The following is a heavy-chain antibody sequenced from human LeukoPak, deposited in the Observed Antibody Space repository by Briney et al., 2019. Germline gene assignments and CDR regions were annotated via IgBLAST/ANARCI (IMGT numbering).Heavy chain of an antibody. CDR3: AKDRGSWSYGGFDY. CDR2: IGYDGTKT. Sequence: PGGSLRLSCASSGFTFRTYGMHWVRQAPGKVLEWVTFIGYDGTKTDHVDSVKGRFTISRDNSNNTLYLQMNSLRIEDTAVYYCAKDRGSWSYGGFDYWGQGILVTVSS. D-gene: IGHD1-26*01. J-gene: IGHJ4*02. V-gene: IGHV3-30*02. CDR1: GFTFRTYG.